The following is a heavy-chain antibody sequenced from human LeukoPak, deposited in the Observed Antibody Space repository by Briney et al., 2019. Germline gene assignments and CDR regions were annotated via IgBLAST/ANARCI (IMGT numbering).Heavy chain of an antibody. J-gene: IGHJ4*02. D-gene: IGHD4-23*01. CDR3: ATDLDYGGYSHFDF. Sequence: PGGSLRLSCAASGFTFSSYWMHWVRQAPGKGLVWVSRIESDGSSNRYADSVKGRFTISRDNAKNTLWLQMNSLRAEDTAVYYCATDLDYGGYSHFDFWGQGTLVTVSS. CDR1: GFTFSSYW. V-gene: IGHV3-74*01. CDR2: IESDGSSN.